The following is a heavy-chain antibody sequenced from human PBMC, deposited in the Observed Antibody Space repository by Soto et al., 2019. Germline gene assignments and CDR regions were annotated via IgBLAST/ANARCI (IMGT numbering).Heavy chain of an antibody. Sequence: QVQLQQWGAGLLKPSETLSLTCAVYGGSFSGYYWSWIRPPPGKGLEWIGEINPSGSTNYNPSLKSRGTRSVDTSKNQFSLKLSAVTAADTAVYYCAMRMSCSGGSCYSCYRGQGTLVTVSS. CDR2: INPSGST. J-gene: IGHJ4*02. D-gene: IGHD2-15*01. CDR3: AMRMSCSGGSCYSCY. V-gene: IGHV4-34*01. CDR1: GGSFSGYY.